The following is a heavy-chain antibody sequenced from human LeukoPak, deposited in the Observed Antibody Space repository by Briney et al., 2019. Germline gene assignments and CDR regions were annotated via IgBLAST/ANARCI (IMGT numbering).Heavy chain of an antibody. CDR2: ISYDGSNK. J-gene: IGHJ4*02. V-gene: IGHV3-30*18. CDR3: AKPSGSGYYYDSSEDY. Sequence: GGSLRLSCAAPGFTFSSYGMHWVRQAPGKGLEWVAVISYDGSNKYYADSVKGRFTISRDNSKNTLYLQMNSLRAEDTAVYYCAKPSGSGYYYDSSEDYWGQGTLVTVSS. CDR1: GFTFSSYG. D-gene: IGHD3-22*01.